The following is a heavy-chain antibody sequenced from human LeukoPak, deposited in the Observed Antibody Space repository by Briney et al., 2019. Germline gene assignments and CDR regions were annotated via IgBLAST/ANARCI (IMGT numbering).Heavy chain of an antibody. CDR1: GFSFSSYW. CDR3: ARDPGRQYSSIADV. CDR2: IKEDGSKK. V-gene: IGHV3-7*03. J-gene: IGHJ6*02. D-gene: IGHD6-19*01. Sequence: SGGSLRLSCAASGFSFSSYWMNWVRRAPGKGLELLANIKEDGSKKYYVDSVKGRFTISRDNAKNSLYLQMDSLRAEDTAVYYCARDPGRQYSSIADVWGQGTTVTVSS.